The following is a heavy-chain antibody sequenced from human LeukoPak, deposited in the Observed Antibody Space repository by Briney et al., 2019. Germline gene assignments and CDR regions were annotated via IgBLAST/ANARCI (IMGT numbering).Heavy chain of an antibody. J-gene: IGHJ4*02. CDR2: ISYDGSNK. V-gene: IGHV3-30-3*01. D-gene: IGHD1-26*01. Sequence: PGGSLRLSCAASGFTFSSYAMHWVRQAPGKGLEWVAVISYDGSNKYYADSVKGRFTISRDNSKNTLYLQMNSLRADDTAVYYCAKDRRGRDSGTYYDYWGQGTLVTVSS. CDR3: AKDRRGRDSGTYYDY. CDR1: GFTFSSYA.